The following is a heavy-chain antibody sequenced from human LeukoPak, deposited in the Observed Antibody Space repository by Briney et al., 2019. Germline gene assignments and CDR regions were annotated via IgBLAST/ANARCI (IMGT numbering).Heavy chain of an antibody. Sequence: GGSLRLSRAASGFDLSTYEMNWVRQAPGKGLEWIADITISGHTKNYADSVKGRFTISRDNARTSLYLQMNSLRVEDTGVYYCARGDPHADLWGQGTLVTVSS. CDR1: GFDLSTYE. CDR3: ARGDPHADL. J-gene: IGHJ5*02. V-gene: IGHV3-48*03. CDR2: ITISGHTK.